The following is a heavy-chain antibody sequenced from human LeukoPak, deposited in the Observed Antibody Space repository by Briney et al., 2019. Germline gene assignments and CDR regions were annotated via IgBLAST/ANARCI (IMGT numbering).Heavy chain of an antibody. Sequence: GGSLRLSRAASGFDLSTYEMNWVRQAPGKGLEWIADITISGHTKNYADSVKGRFTISRDNARTSLYLQMNSLRVEDTGVYYCARGDPHADLWGQGTLVTVSS. CDR1: GFDLSTYE. CDR3: ARGDPHADL. J-gene: IGHJ5*02. V-gene: IGHV3-48*03. CDR2: ITISGHTK.